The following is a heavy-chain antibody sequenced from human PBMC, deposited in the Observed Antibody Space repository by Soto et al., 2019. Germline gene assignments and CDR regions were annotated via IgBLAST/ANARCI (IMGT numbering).Heavy chain of an antibody. J-gene: IGHJ4*02. CDR2: IKHDGSEN. CDR3: AKDRGGCSSTSCPPRLFDY. V-gene: IGHV3-7*01. D-gene: IGHD2-2*01. CDR1: GFTFSTYW. Sequence: GGSLRLSCAASGFTFSTYWMSWVRQAPGKGLEWVANIKHDGSENYYVDSVKGRFTISRDNAKNSVYLQMNSLRAEDTAVYYCAKDRGGCSSTSCPPRLFDYWGQGTLVTVSS.